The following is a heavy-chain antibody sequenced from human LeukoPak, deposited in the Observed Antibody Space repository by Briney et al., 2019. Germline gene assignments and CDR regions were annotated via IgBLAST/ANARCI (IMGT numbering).Heavy chain of an antibody. J-gene: IGHJ3*02. V-gene: IGHV1-2*02. CDR1: GYTFISYD. CDR3: ARGLITIFGVSGAFDI. D-gene: IGHD3-3*01. CDR2: INPNSGGT. Sequence: ASVKVSCKASGYTFISYDINWVRQAPGQGLEWMGWINPNSGGTNYAQKFQGRVTMTRDTSISTAYMELSRLRSDDTAVYYCARGLITIFGVSGAFDIWGQGTMVTVSS.